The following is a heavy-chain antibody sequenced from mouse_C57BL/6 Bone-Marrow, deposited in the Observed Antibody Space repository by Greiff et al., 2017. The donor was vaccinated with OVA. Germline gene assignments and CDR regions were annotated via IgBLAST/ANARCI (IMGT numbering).Heavy chain of an antibody. D-gene: IGHD1-1*01. V-gene: IGHV5-17*01. CDR1: GFTFSDYG. CDR2: ISSGSSTI. Sequence: EVNVVESGGGLVKPGGSLKLSCAASGFTFSDYGMHWVRQAPEKGLEWVAYISSGSSTIYYADTVKGRFTISRDNAKNTLFLQMTSLRSEDTAMYYCARRDYYGIWYFDVWGTGTTVTVSS. J-gene: IGHJ1*03. CDR3: ARRDYYGIWYFDV.